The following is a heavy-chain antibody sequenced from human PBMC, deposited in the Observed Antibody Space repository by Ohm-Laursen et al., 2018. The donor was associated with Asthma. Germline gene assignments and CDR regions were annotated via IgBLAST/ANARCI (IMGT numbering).Heavy chain of an antibody. CDR3: ARGVDFWSGENYFDY. D-gene: IGHD3-3*01. Sequence: TLSLTCTASGGSISSGGYYWSWIRQHPGKGLEWIGYIYYSGSTYYNPSLKSRVTISVDTSKNQFSLKLSSVTAADTAVYYCARGVDFWSGENYFDYWGQGTLVTVSS. CDR2: IYYSGST. V-gene: IGHV4-31*03. CDR1: GGSISSGGYY. J-gene: IGHJ4*02.